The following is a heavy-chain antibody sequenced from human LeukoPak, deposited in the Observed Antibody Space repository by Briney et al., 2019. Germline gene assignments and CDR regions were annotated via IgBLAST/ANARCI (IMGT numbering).Heavy chain of an antibody. CDR3: ARTAGWSYGFDY. CDR2: IYNSGTT. J-gene: IGHJ4*02. CDR1: GGSISTGGYY. Sequence: PSETLSLTCTVSGGSISTGGYYWTWIRQHPGKGLVWIGYIYNSGTTYYNPSLESRVTISGDTSKNQFSLKLNSVTAADTAVYYCARTAGWSYGFDYWGQGTLVTVSS. D-gene: IGHD5-18*01. V-gene: IGHV4-31*03.